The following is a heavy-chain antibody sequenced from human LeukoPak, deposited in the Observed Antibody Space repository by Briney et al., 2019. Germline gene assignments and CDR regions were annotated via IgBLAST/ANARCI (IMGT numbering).Heavy chain of an antibody. J-gene: IGHJ4*02. D-gene: IGHD3-22*01. CDR2: ISRSSAYI. CDR1: GFTLSSYS. CDR3: ARLNYYDSSGPDY. Sequence: GGSLRLSCAASGFTLSSYSMNWVRQAPGKGLEWVSSISRSSAYIYYADSVKGRFTISRDNAKNSLYLQMNSLRAEDTAVYYCARLNYYDSSGPDYWGQGTLVTVSS. V-gene: IGHV3-21*01.